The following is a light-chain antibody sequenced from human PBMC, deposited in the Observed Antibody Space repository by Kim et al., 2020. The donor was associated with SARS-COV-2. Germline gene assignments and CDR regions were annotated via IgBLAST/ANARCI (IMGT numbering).Light chain of an antibody. Sequence: VTSAGTGSSSNSGAGYDVHWYQQLPGTAPKLLIYGTSTRPSGVPDRFSGSKSGTSASLAITGLQAEDEADYYCQSYDSSLSALYVFGTGTKVTVL. CDR1: SSNSGAGYD. CDR3: QSYDSSLSALYV. V-gene: IGLV1-40*01. J-gene: IGLJ1*01. CDR2: GTS.